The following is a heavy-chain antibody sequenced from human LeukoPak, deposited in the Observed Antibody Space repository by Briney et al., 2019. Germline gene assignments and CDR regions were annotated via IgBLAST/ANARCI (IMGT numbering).Heavy chain of an antibody. CDR1: GFSISSGYY. CDR3: ARARVVHYNFRSGLHWYFDV. D-gene: IGHD3-3*01. V-gene: IGHV4-38-2*01. CDR2: ISHSGNT. J-gene: IGHJ2*01. Sequence: SETLSLTCAVSGFSISSGYYWAWIRQSPGKGLEWIGTISHSGNTYYNSSLKSRLAVSVGTSKNHFSLNLNSLTAADTAVYHCARARVVHYNFRSGLHWYFDVWGRGTLVTVSS.